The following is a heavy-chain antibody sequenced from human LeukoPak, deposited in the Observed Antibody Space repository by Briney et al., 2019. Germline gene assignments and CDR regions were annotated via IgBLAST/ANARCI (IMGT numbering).Heavy chain of an antibody. Sequence: GGSLRLSCAASGFTFSSYAMSWVRQAPGKGLEWVSAINTPGGSTYYADSVKGRFTISRDNSKNTLYLQMNSLGAEDTALYYCARDKSSGYYYFDYWGQGTLVTVSS. J-gene: IGHJ4*02. CDR1: GFTFSSYA. V-gene: IGHV3-23*01. D-gene: IGHD3-22*01. CDR2: INTPGGST. CDR3: ARDKSSGYYYFDY.